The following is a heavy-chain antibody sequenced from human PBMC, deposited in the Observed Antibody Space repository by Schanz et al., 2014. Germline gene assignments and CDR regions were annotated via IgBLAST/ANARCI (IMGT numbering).Heavy chain of an antibody. D-gene: IGHD3-3*01. Sequence: VQLVESGGGLVKPGGSLRLSCAASGIDFSSYSMNWVRQAPGKGLDWLAVISFDGRNKYHAQSVKGRFTISRDNSKNTLYLQMNSLRPEDTAVYYCARDKGGYYPFDYWGQGTLVTVSS. CDR1: GIDFSSYS. J-gene: IGHJ4*02. CDR2: ISFDGRNK. V-gene: IGHV3-30*03. CDR3: ARDKGGYYPFDY.